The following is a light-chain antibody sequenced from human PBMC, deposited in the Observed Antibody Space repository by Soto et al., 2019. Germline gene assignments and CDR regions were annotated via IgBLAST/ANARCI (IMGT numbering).Light chain of an antibody. J-gene: IGKJ1*01. CDR1: QSVSSSF. V-gene: IGKV3-20*01. CDR2: GAS. CDR3: RHYGTSLWT. Sequence: EIILTQSPGTLSLSPGERATLSCRASQSVSSSFLAWYQQKPGQAPRLLIYGASIRATGIPDRFSGSGSGTDFTLTISRLDPEDVAMYLCRHYGTSLWTFGQGTNVDIK.